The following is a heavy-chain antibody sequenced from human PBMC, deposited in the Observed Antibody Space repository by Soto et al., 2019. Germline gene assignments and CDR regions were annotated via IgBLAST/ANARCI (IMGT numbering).Heavy chain of an antibody. CDR3: ARAVGIAVTGLDL. J-gene: IGHJ5*02. CDR1: GYNFISSN. V-gene: IGHV1-8*01. Sequence: QEQLVQSGAEVKRPGASVKISCRASGYNFISSNINWVRQAAGQRPEWLGWMNPANGNAAFARHFQGRVTMTRDTSTDTAYMEPGGLSSGDTAIYYCARAVGIAVTGLDLWGPGTLVTAS. CDR2: MNPANGNA. D-gene: IGHD6-19*01.